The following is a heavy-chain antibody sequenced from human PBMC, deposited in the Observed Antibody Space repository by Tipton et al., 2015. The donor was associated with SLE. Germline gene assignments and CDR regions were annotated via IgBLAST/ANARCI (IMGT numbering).Heavy chain of an antibody. CDR3: AKEMGDFWSGYYIGYFFDD. D-gene: IGHD3-3*01. V-gene: IGHV3-9*01. CDR2: ISYNSNSV. J-gene: IGHJ4*02. Sequence: SLRLSCAASGFSFDEYAMHWVRQAPGKGLEWVSSISYNSNSVNYADSVKGRFTISRDNAKNPLYLQMNSLRAEDTALYYCAKEMGDFWSGYYIGYFFDDWGQGTLVTVSS. CDR1: GFSFDEYA.